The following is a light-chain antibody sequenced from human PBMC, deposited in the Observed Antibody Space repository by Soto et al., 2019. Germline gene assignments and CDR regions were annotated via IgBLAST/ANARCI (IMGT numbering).Light chain of an antibody. CDR1: SGPVTSGYY. V-gene: IGLV7-43*01. CDR3: LLYYGGALV. J-gene: IGLJ7*01. Sequence: QAVVTQEPSLTVSPGGTVTLTCASSSGPVTSGYYPHWFQQKPGQAPRPLISSTSIRHSWTPSRFSGSLLGGQAALTVSGVQPEDEADYYCLLYYGGALVFGGGTQLTV. CDR2: STS.